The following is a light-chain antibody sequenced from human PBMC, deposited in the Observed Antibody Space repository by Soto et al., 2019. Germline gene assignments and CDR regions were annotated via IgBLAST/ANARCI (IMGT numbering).Light chain of an antibody. CDR3: QSYDSSLSGSAVV. CDR2: GNS. Sequence: QLVLTQPPSVSGAPGLRVTISCTGSSSNIGAGYDVHWYQQLPGTAPKLLIYGNSNRPSGVPDRFSGSKSGTSASLAITGLQAEDEADYYCQSYDSSLSGSAVVFGGGTQLTVL. J-gene: IGLJ2*01. CDR1: SSNIGAGYD. V-gene: IGLV1-40*01.